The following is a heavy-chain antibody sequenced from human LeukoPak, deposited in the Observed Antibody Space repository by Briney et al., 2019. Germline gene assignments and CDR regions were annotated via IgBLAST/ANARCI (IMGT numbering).Heavy chain of an antibody. J-gene: IGHJ4*02. CDR3: AKAESVVTAIGGDY. Sequence: GGSLRLSCAASGLIVSSNYMNWVRQAPGKGLEWVSIIYSGGSTHYADSVKGRFTVSRDDSKNTLYLQMNSLRAEDTAVYYCAKAESVVTAIGGDYWGQGTLVTVSS. D-gene: IGHD2-21*02. CDR1: GLIVSSNY. CDR2: IYSGGST. V-gene: IGHV3-53*01.